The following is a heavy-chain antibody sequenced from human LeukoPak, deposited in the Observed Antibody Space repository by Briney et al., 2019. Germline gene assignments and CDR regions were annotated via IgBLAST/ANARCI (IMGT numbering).Heavy chain of an antibody. V-gene: IGHV4-30-2*01. CDR3: ARARGYGFIFDY. D-gene: IGHD4-17*01. CDR1: GDSVNSSDSY. Sequence: PSGTLSLTCTVSGDSVNSSDSYWGWIRQPPGKGLEWIGYIYHSGSTYYNPSLKSRVTISVDRSKNQFSLKLSSVTAADTAVYYCARARGYGFIFDYWGQGTLVTVSS. CDR2: IYHSGST. J-gene: IGHJ4*02.